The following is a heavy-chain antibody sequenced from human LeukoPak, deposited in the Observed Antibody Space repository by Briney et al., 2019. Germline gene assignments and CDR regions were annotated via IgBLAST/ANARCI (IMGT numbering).Heavy chain of an antibody. CDR3: ARERATSGRCRFDF. CDR2: VHHTGSR. CDR1: GASISSYY. V-gene: IGHV4-59*01. J-gene: IGHJ4*02. Sequence: SETLSLTCTVSGASISSYYWSWTRQSPGKGLEWIGYVHHTGSRSYNPSLKSRVTISLDRDKSQFSLKLTSVTAADTAVYYCARERATSGRCRFDFWGQGALVTVSS. D-gene: IGHD6-25*01.